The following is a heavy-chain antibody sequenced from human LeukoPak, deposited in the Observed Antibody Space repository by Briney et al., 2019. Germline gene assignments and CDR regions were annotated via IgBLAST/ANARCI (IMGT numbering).Heavy chain of an antibody. CDR1: GFTFDDYA. Sequence: SLRLSCAASGFTFDDYAMHWVRQAPGKGLEWVSGISWNSGSIGYADSVKGRFTISRDNAKNSLYLQMNSLRAEDTALYYCAKLAGHFDYWGQGTLVTVSS. CDR2: ISWNSGSI. V-gene: IGHV3-9*01. J-gene: IGHJ4*02. CDR3: AKLAGHFDY. D-gene: IGHD3-3*02.